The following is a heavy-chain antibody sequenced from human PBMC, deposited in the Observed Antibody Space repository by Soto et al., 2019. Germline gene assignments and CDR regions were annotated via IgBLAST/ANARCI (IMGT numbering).Heavy chain of an antibody. J-gene: IGHJ4*02. Sequence: QVQLQQWGAGLLKPSETLSLTCAVYGGSFSGYYWSWIRQPPGKGLEWIGEINHSGSTNYNPSLKSRVTISVDTSKNQFSLKLSSVTAADTAVYYCASLSSSAPPVRTPNFDYWGQGTLVTVSS. CDR1: GGSFSGYY. CDR3: ASLSSSAPPVRTPNFDY. CDR2: INHSGST. D-gene: IGHD3-22*01. V-gene: IGHV4-34*01.